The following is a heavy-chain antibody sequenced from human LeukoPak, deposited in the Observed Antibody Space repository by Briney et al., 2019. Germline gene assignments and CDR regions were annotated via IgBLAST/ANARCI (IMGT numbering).Heavy chain of an antibody. D-gene: IGHD3-22*01. J-gene: IGHJ4*02. CDR3: AIGVVITTAFDN. CDR1: GFTFNNYW. CDR2: INSDGSSA. Sequence: GGSLRLSCAASGFTFNNYWMHWVRQAPGKGLVWVSGINSDGSSATYADSVKGRLTISRDNAKNTLYLEMNSLRAEDMAVYYCAIGVVITTAFDNWGQGTLVTVSS. V-gene: IGHV3-74*01.